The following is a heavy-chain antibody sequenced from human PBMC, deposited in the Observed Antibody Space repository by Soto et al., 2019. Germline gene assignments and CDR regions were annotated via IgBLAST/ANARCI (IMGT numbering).Heavy chain of an antibody. J-gene: IGHJ5*02. CDR1: GFIFSSYG. CDR2: IWYDGSNK. CDR3: ASSIS. Sequence: SLRLSCEASGFIFSSYGMHWVRQAPGKGLEWVAVIWYDGSNKNYADSVKGRFTITRDNSKNTLYLQMNSLRAEDTAVYYCASSISWGQGTLVTVSS. V-gene: IGHV3-33*03.